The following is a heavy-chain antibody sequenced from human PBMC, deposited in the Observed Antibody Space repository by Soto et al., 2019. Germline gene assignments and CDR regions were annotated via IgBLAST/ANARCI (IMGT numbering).Heavy chain of an antibody. CDR3: ASGGPSGDYEGD. V-gene: IGHV1-69*06. CDR1: GGAFINYG. CDR2: IMPVFDTV. D-gene: IGHD4-17*01. J-gene: IGHJ1*01. Sequence: XSVKVSCKASGGAFINYGVSWVRQAPGQGLEWMGGIMPVFDTVDYAQKFQGRVTITADKSTSTAYMELSSLRSEDTAVFYCASGGPSGDYEGDWGQGTLVTVSS.